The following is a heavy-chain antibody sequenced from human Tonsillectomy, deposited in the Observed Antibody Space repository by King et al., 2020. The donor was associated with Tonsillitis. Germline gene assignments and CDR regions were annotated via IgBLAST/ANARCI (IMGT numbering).Heavy chain of an antibody. Sequence: VQLVESWVGLVKPVEALRLSCAASGFTFTNAWMNGVRQAPCMGLEWVGRSKSKTDGGAIDYVAPVKGRFSISRDDSKNTLYLQMNSLKAEDTAVYYCYYNYMGVWGKGTTVTVSS. CDR1: GFTFTNAW. J-gene: IGHJ6*03. V-gene: IGHV3-15*07. CDR3: YYNYMGV. CDR2: SKSKTDGGAI.